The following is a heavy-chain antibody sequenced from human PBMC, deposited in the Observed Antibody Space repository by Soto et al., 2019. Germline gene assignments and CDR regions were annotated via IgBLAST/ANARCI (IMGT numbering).Heavy chain of an antibody. V-gene: IGHV3-23*01. CDR1: GFTFSNYA. Sequence: GGSLRLSCAASGFTFSNYAMTWVRQGPGKGLEWVSAISGSGGSAYYADSVKGRFTISRDNSKNTLYLQMNSLRADDSGVYYCAKDPYSGVLVPVANVFDPWGPGTLVTVS. CDR2: ISGSGGSA. J-gene: IGHJ5*02. CDR3: AKDPYSGVLVPVANVFDP. D-gene: IGHD2-2*01.